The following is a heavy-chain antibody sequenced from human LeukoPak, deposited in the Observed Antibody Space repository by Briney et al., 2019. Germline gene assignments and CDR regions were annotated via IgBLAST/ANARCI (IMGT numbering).Heavy chain of an antibody. Sequence: GGSLRLSCAASGFTFSSYGMHWVRQAPGKGLEWVAVIWYDGSNKYYADSVKGRFTISRDNSKNTLYLQMNSLRAEDTAVYYCARDGAAAGSRARYYYYCMDVWGQGTTVTVSS. CDR3: ARDGAAAGSRARYYYYCMDV. V-gene: IGHV3-33*01. D-gene: IGHD6-13*01. CDR1: GFTFSSYG. J-gene: IGHJ6*02. CDR2: IWYDGSNK.